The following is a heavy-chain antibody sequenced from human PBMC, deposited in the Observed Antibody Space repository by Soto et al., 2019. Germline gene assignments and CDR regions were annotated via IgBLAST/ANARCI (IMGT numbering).Heavy chain of an antibody. D-gene: IGHD1-7*01. CDR2: INAGNGNT. J-gene: IGHJ5*02. CDR3: ARIGNRNYVNWFDP. CDR1: GYTFTSYA. Sequence: ASVKVSCKASGYTFTSYAMHWVRQAPGQRLEWMGWINAGNGNTKYSQKFQGRVTITRDTSASTAYMELSSLRSEDTAVYYCARIGNRNYVNWFDPWGQGTLVTVSS. V-gene: IGHV1-3*01.